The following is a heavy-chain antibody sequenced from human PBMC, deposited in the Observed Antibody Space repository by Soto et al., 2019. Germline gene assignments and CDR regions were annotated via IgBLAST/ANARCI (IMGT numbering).Heavy chain of an antibody. CDR3: AREVPVGVVVPADEEYYYGMDV. Sequence: EVQLVESGGGLVKPGGSLRLSCAASGFTFSSYSMNWVRQAPGKGLEWVSSISSSSSYIYYADSVKGRFTISRDNAKNSLYLQLNSLRAEDTAVYYCAREVPVGVVVPADEEYYYGMDVWGQGTTVTVSS. CDR2: ISSSSSYI. CDR1: GFTFSSYS. J-gene: IGHJ6*02. D-gene: IGHD2-2*01. V-gene: IGHV3-21*01.